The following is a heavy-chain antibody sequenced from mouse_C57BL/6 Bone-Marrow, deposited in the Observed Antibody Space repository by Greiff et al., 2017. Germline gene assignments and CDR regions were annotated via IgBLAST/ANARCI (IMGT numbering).Heavy chain of an antibody. D-gene: IGHD1-1*02. J-gene: IGHJ4*01. Sequence: QFQLHQPGAELVNPGASVKMSCKASGYTFTSSWITWVKQRPGQGLEWIGDIYPGSGSTNYTEKFKSKATLTVATSSSTASLHLSTLPSEDSAVFYGAKGDYDCSAMDYWGQGTSVTVSS. V-gene: IGHV1-55*01. CDR2: IYPGSGST. CDR3: AKGDYDCSAMDY. CDR1: GYTFTSSW.